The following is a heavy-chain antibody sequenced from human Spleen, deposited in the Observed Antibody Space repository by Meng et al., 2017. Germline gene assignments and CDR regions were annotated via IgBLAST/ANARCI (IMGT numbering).Heavy chain of an antibody. CDR3: ARDMSYHGSGSHDF. CDR1: GGSISSSSYY. J-gene: IGHJ4*02. D-gene: IGHD3-10*01. CDR2: IYYSGST. Sequence: SETLSLTCTVSGGSISSSSYYWGWIRQPPGKGLEWIGSIYYSGSTYYNPSLKSRVTISVDTSKNQFSLKLSSVTAADTAVYYCARDMSYHGSGSHDFWGQGTLVTVSS. V-gene: IGHV4-39*07.